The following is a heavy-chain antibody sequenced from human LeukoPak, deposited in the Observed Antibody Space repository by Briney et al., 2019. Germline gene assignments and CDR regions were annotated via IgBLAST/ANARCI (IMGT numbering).Heavy chain of an antibody. CDR2: IQQHGSET. Sequence: GGSLRLSCEGSGFTFSNYWMSWVRQAPGKGLEWVANIQQHGSETYYGDSVKGRFTISRDNAKNSLYLQMNSLRAEDTAVYYCARDSPDSGWGYYYYGMDVWGQGTTVTVSS. CDR3: ARDSPDSGWGYYYYGMDV. V-gene: IGHV3-7*01. CDR1: GFTFSNYW. J-gene: IGHJ6*02. D-gene: IGHD6-19*01.